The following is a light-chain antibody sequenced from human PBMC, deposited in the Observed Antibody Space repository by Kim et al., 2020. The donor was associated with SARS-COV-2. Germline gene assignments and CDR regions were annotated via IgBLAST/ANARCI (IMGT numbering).Light chain of an antibody. J-gene: IGKJ1*01. Sequence: SVGDRVTITCLASQSISSYLNWYQQKPGKAPKLLIYAASSLQSGVPSRFSGSGSGTDFTLTISSLQPEDFATYYCKQSYSTPPWTFGQGTKVDIK. CDR3: KQSYSTPPWT. CDR2: AAS. CDR1: QSISSY. V-gene: IGKV1-39*01.